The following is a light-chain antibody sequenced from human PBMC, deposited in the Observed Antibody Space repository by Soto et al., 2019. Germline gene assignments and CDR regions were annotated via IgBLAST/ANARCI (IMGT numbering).Light chain of an antibody. CDR1: SSNIGNNY. J-gene: IGLJ1*01. CDR3: GSWDSSLSARV. Sequence: QSVLTQPPSVSAAPGQKVTISCSGSSSNIGNNYVSWYQQFPGKAPKLLIYDNNKRPSGIPDRFSGSKSGTSATLGITGLQTGDEADYYCGSWDSSLSARVFGTGTKVTVL. V-gene: IGLV1-51*01. CDR2: DNN.